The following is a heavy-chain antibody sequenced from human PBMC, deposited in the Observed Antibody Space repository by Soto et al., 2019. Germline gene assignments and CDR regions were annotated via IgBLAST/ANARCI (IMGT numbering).Heavy chain of an antibody. CDR2: ISYDGGLQ. V-gene: IGHV3-30*03. J-gene: IGHJ4*02. CDR1: GFTSSSYG. CDR3: VSDRGYGHASVPYS. D-gene: IGHD5-18*01. Sequence: QAPLVESGGGVVQPGRSLRLSCAASGFTSSSYGMHWVRQAPGTGLEWVAVISYDGGLQHYADSVKGRFTISRDNSKNMVLLQMNSLRAEDTAVYYCVSDRGYGHASVPYSWGQGTLVSVSS.